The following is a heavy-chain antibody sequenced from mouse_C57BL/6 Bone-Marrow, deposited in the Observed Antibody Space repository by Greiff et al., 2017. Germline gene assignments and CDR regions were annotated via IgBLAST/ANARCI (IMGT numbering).Heavy chain of an antibody. CDR1: GYTFTSYW. CDR2: IDPSDSDT. V-gene: IGHV1-52*01. D-gene: IGHD1-1*01. CDR3: ASPFLYYGSSYWYFDV. Sequence: VQLQQPGAELVRPGSSVKLSCKASGYTFTSYWMHWVKQRPIQGLEWIGNIDPSDSDTHYNQKFKDKATLTVDKSSSPAYMELSSLTSEDSAVYYCASPFLYYGSSYWYFDVWGTGTTVTVSS. J-gene: IGHJ1*03.